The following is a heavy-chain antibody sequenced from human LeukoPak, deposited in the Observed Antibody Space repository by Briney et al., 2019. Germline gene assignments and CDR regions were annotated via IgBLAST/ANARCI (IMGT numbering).Heavy chain of an antibody. CDR3: ARMIQYYYGSGSYLYP. CDR1: GGTFSSYA. Sequence: ASVKVSCKASGGTFSSYAISWVRQAPGQGLEWMGGIIPIFGTANYAQKFQGRVTITADKSTNTAYMELGSLRSEDTAVYYCARMIQYYYGSGSYLYPWGQGTLVTVSS. CDR2: IIPIFGTA. D-gene: IGHD3-10*01. J-gene: IGHJ5*02. V-gene: IGHV1-69*06.